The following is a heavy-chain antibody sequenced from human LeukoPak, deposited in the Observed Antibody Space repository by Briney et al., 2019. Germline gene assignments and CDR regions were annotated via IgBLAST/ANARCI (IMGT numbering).Heavy chain of an antibody. Sequence: GESLKISCKCSGYSFPTYWSAWVRQIPGKGLEWMGIIYPDESNIRYSPSFQGQVTISAEQSISTAYPQWCRLKASDTAMYYCARTPSRGYSSSFEYWGQGTLVTVSS. D-gene: IGHD2-2*03. CDR1: GYSFPTYW. V-gene: IGHV5-51*01. J-gene: IGHJ4*02. CDR3: ARTPSRGYSSSFEY. CDR2: IYPDESNI.